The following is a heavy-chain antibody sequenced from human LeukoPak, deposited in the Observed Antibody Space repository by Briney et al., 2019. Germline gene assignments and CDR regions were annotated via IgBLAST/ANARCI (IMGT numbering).Heavy chain of an antibody. CDR1: GGTFSSYA. CDR3: ARAGSVMIVVVPWAYYGMDV. J-gene: IGHJ6*02. V-gene: IGHV1-69*04. CDR2: IIPILGIA. Sequence: ASVKVSCKASGGTFSSYAISWVQQAPGQGLEWMGRIIPILGIANYAQKFQGRVTITADKSTSTAYMELSSLRSEDTAVYYCARAGSVMIVVVPWAYYGMDVWGQGTTVTVSS. D-gene: IGHD3-22*01.